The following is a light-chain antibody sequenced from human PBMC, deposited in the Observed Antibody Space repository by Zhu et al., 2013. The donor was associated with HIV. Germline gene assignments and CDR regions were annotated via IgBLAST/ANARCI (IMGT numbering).Light chain of an antibody. V-gene: IGKV2D-29*02. Sequence: EIVMTQTPLSLSVTPGQPASISCKASQSLVNSEGKTLLYWYLQRPGQSPHLLIYEVSNRFSGVPDRFSGSGSGTDFTLQISRVEADDVGIYYCMQSIELPRTFGQGTKVEIK. CDR1: QSLVNSEGKTL. J-gene: IGKJ1*01. CDR3: MQSIELPRT. CDR2: EVS.